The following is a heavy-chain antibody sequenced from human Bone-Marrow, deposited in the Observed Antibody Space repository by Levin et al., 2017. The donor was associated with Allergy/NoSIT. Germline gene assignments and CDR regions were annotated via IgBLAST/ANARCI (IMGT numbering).Heavy chain of an antibody. CDR2: IRNSGGSP. CDR3: ARHDILTGYYVHPFDN. J-gene: IGHJ4*02. CDR1: GFTFSYYA. D-gene: IGHD3-9*01. Sequence: SCAGSGFTFSYYAMSWVRQSPGKGLEWVASIRNSGGSPSYADSVKGRFTISRDNAKNTLYLQMNSLRAEDTAVYYCARHDILTGYYVHPFDNWGRGTLVTVSS. V-gene: IGHV3-23*01.